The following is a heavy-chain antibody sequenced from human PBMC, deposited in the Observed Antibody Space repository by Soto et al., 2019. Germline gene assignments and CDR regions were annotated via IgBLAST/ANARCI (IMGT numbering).Heavy chain of an antibody. CDR2: ISGSGGST. Sequence: GGSLRLSCAASGFTFSSSAMSWVRQAPGKGLEWVSAISGSGGSTYYADSVKGRFTISRDNSKNTLYLQMNSLRAEDTAVYYCAKVQDIVVVPAATWFDPWGQGTLVTVSS. J-gene: IGHJ5*02. CDR1: GFTFSSSA. CDR3: AKVQDIVVVPAATWFDP. D-gene: IGHD2-2*01. V-gene: IGHV3-23*01.